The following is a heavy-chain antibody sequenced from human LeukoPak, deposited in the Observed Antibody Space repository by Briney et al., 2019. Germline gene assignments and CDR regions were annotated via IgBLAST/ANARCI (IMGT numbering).Heavy chain of an antibody. CDR3: ARYQVAEAYHFDY. J-gene: IGHJ4*02. CDR1: GGSISNYF. V-gene: IGHV4-59*01. D-gene: IGHD2-15*01. Sequence: SGTLSLTCTVAGGSISNYFWSWVRQPPGKGLWWSGYIYYRGSTNYNPSLQSRVPISVDTSKNQFSMKLPSVTAADPAVYYCARYQVAEAYHFDYWGQGTLVTVSS. CDR2: IYYRGST.